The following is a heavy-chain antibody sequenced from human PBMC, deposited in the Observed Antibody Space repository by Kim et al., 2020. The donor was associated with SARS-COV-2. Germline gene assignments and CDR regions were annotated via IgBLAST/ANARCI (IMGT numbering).Heavy chain of an antibody. CDR2: IIPIFGTA. J-gene: IGHJ4*02. V-gene: IGHV1-69*13. Sequence: SVKVSCKASGGTFSSYAISWVRQAPGQGLEWMGGIIPIFGTANYAQKFQGRVTITADESTSTAYMELSSLRSEDTAVYYCARDSSGYYYDLDYWGQGTLVTVSS. CDR1: GGTFSSYA. CDR3: ARDSSGYYYDLDY. D-gene: IGHD3-22*01.